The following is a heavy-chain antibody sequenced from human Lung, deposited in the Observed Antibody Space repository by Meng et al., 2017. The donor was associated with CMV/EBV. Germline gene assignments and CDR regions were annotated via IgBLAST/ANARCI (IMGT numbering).Heavy chain of an antibody. Sequence: SCAASGFTFSDHYMSWIRQAPGKGLEWISYISGSTNTIHYAASVRGRFTISRDNAKNSLHLQMNSLRAEDTAVYYCAREDQGDYWFDYWGQGTXVTVSS. V-gene: IGHV3-11*01. CDR1: GFTFSDHY. CDR2: ISGSTNTI. CDR3: AREDQGDYWFDY. D-gene: IGHD4-17*01. J-gene: IGHJ4*02.